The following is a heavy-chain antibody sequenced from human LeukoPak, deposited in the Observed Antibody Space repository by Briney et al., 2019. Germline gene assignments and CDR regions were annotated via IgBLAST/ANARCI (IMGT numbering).Heavy chain of an antibody. V-gene: IGHV3-9*01. CDR3: AKGPMIRGPFDY. CDR1: GFTLDDYA. D-gene: IGHD3-22*01. J-gene: IGHJ4*02. Sequence: PGRSLRLSCAASGFTLDDYAMHWVRQAPGKGLEWVSGISWNSGSIGYADSVKGRFTISRDNAKNSLYLQMNSLRAEDTALYYCAKGPMIRGPFDYWGQGTLVTVSS. CDR2: ISWNSGSI.